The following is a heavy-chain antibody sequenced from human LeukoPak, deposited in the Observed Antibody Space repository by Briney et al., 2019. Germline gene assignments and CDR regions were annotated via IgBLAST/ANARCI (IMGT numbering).Heavy chain of an antibody. CDR2: INPNSGGT. CDR3: ARSTWGRANWFDP. CDR1: GYTFTGYY. J-gene: IGHJ5*02. Sequence: GASVKVSCKASGYTFTGYYMHWVRQAPGQGLEWMGWINPNSGGTNYAQKFQGRVTMTRDTSISTAYMELSRLRSDDTAVYYCARSTWGRANWFDPWGQGTLVTVSS. D-gene: IGHD3-16*01. V-gene: IGHV1-2*02.